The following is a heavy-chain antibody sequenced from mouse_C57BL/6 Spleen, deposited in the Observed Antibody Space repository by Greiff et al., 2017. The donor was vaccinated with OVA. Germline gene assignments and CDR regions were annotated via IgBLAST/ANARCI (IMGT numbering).Heavy chain of an antibody. CDR2: ISSGSSTI. V-gene: IGHV5-17*01. D-gene: IGHD3-2*02. CDR3: ARDSSGYVDYAMDY. Sequence: EVQLVESGGGLVKPGGSLKLSCAASGFTFSDYGMHWVRQAPEKGLEWVAYISSGSSTIYYVDTVKGRFTISRDNAKNTLFLQMTSLRSEDTAMYYCARDSSGYVDYAMDYWGQGTSVTVSS. CDR1: GFTFSDYG. J-gene: IGHJ4*01.